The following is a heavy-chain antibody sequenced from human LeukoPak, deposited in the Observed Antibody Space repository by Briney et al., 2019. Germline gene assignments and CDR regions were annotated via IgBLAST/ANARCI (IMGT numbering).Heavy chain of an antibody. CDR2: IYYTESA. J-gene: IGHJ3*02. CDR1: GGSIRSYY. CDR3: ARRGGSPLGAFDI. V-gene: IGHV4-59*01. Sequence: PSETLSLTCSVSGGSIRSYYWSWIRQSPGKGLEWIGYIYYTESANYNPSLKSRVTISVDTSKNQFSLMLTSVTAADTAVYYCARRGGSPLGAFDIWGQGTMVTVSS. D-gene: IGHD1-26*01.